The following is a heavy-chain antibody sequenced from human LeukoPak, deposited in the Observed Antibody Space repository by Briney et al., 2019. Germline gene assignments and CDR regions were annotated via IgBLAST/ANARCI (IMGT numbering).Heavy chain of an antibody. CDR1: GFTFSSYW. CDR2: INSDGSST. CDR3: ASLWFGELMDY. Sequence: GGSLRLSCAASGFTFSSYWMHWVRQAPGKGLVWVSRINSDGSSTSYADSVKGRFTISRDNAKNTLYLQMNSLRAEDTAVYYCASLWFGELMDYWGQGTLVTVSS. V-gene: IGHV3-74*01. D-gene: IGHD3-10*01. J-gene: IGHJ4*02.